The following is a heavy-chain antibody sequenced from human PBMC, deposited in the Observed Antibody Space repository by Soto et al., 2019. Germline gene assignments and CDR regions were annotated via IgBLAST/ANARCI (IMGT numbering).Heavy chain of an antibody. V-gene: IGHV3-33*01. Sequence: PGGSLRLSCAASGFTFSNHGMHWVRQAPGKGLEWVAVIWPDGHNKYHADSVKGRFTISRDNSKSTLYLQLDSLRVEDTAVYYCARDSPSRGVIINHFDYWGQGTLVTVSS. CDR2: IWPDGHNK. J-gene: IGHJ4*02. D-gene: IGHD3-10*01. CDR1: GFTFSNHG. CDR3: ARDSPSRGVIINHFDY.